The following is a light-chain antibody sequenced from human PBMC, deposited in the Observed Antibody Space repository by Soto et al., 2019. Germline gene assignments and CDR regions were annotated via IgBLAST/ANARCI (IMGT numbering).Light chain of an antibody. CDR1: SSSIGSNA. CDR3: AAWDGSLSAVL. CDR2: NNN. Sequence: QSVLTQPPSASGTPGQRVTISCSGSSSSIGSNAVNWYQHIPGTAPKLLIHNNNQQPSGVPDRFSGSKSGTSASLTISGLQSEDEADYYCAAWDGSLSAVLFGGGTKLTVL. V-gene: IGLV1-44*01. J-gene: IGLJ2*01.